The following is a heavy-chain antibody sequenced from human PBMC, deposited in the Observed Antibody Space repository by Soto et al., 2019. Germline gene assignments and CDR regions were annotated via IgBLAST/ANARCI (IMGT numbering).Heavy chain of an antibody. CDR3: ARSIDCGGSCIANHENNWFDP. D-gene: IGHD2-15*01. CDR2: ISWNSGSI. CDR1: GFTFDDYA. J-gene: IGHJ5*02. Sequence: PGGSLRLSCAASGFTFDDYAMHWVRQAPGKGLEWVSGISWNSGSIGYADSVKGRFTISRDNAKNSLYLQMNSLRAEDTALYYCARSIDCGGSCIANHENNWFDPWGQGTLVTVSS. V-gene: IGHV3-9*01.